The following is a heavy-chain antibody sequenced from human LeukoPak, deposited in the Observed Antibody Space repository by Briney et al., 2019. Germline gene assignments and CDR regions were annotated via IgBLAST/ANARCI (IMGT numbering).Heavy chain of an antibody. D-gene: IGHD5-12*01. CDR2: IYSGGGT. CDR1: GFSVSSQF. V-gene: IGHV3-53*01. CDR3: AGLNDFIVATPYYFDY. J-gene: IGHJ4*02. Sequence: GGSLRLSCAASGFSVSSQFMSWVRQAPGKGLEWVSIIYSGGGTYYADSVKGRFTIFRDNSKNTLYLQMNSLRAEDTAVYYCAGLNDFIVATPYYFDYWGQGTLVTVSS.